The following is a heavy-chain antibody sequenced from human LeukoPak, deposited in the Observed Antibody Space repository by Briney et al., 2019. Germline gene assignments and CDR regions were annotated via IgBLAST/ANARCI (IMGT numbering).Heavy chain of an antibody. Sequence: PSETLSLTCTVSGGSISSGSYYWSWIRQPAGKGLEWIGYIYYSGSTNYNPSLKSRVTISVDTSKNQFSLKLSSVTAADTAVYYCARGHAFDIWGQGTMVTVSS. J-gene: IGHJ3*02. CDR2: IYYSGST. CDR3: ARGHAFDI. V-gene: IGHV4-61*10. CDR1: GGSISSGSYY.